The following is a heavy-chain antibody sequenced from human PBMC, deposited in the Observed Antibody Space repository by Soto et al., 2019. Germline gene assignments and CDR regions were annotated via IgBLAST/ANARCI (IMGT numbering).Heavy chain of an antibody. CDR3: ARGSPYGGYFPDDY. CDR2: MNPNSGNT. J-gene: IGHJ4*02. CDR1: GDTFTSYD. D-gene: IGHD5-12*01. V-gene: IGHV1-8*01. Sequence: GASVKVSCKASGDTFTSYDINWVRQATGQGLEWMGWMNPNSGNTGYAQKFQGRVTMTRNTSISTAYMELSSLRSEDTAVYYCARGSPYGGYFPDDYWGQGTLVTVSS.